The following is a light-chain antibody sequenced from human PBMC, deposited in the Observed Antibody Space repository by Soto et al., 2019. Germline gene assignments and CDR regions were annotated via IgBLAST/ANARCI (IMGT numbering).Light chain of an antibody. V-gene: IGKV1-39*01. CDR2: GAY. J-gene: IGKJ2*01. CDR3: QQSYNTPRT. Sequence: DIQMTQPPSFLSASVGDRVTITCRASQTISSHLNWYQQKPGKAPKLLIYGAYSLQSGVPSRFSGSGSGTDFSLTISSLQPEDFATYYCQQSYNTPRTFGQGTKLEIK. CDR1: QTISSH.